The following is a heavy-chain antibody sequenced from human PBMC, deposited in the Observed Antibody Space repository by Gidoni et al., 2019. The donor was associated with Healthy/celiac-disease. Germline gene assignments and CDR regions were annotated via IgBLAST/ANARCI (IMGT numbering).Heavy chain of an antibody. J-gene: IGHJ4*02. CDR1: GGSISSGGYY. D-gene: IGHD2-2*01. CDR2: IYFSGST. V-gene: IGHV4-31*03. Sequence: QVQLQESGPGLVKPSQTLSLTCTVTGGSISSGGYYWSWIRQHPGKGLEWIGYIYFSGSTYYNPSLKSRVTISVDTSKNQFSLKLSAVTAADTAVYYCARAVTDSTATGVFDYWGQGTLVTVSS. CDR3: ARAVTDSTATGVFDY.